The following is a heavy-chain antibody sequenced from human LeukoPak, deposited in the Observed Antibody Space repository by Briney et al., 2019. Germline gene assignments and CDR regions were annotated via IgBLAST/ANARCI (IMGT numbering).Heavy chain of an antibody. CDR1: GFTFSSYA. Sequence: GGSLRLSCAASGFTFSSYAMSWVRQAPGKGLEWVSAISGSGGSTYYADSVKGRFTISRDNSKNTLYLRMNSLRAEDTAVYYCAKEGYYDSSGYPIAHDYWGQGTLVTVSS. CDR2: ISGSGGST. J-gene: IGHJ4*02. CDR3: AKEGYYDSSGYPIAHDY. V-gene: IGHV3-23*01. D-gene: IGHD3-22*01.